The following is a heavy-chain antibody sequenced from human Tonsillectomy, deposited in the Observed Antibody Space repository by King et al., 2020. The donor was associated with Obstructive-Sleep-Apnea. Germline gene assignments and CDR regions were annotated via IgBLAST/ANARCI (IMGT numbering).Heavy chain of an antibody. V-gene: IGHV4-59*08. CDR2: IYNSGST. CDR1: GGSISSYY. CDR3: ARHRLLWFGDFDY. J-gene: IGHJ4*02. D-gene: IGHD3-10*01. Sequence: MQLQESGPGLVKPSETLSLTCTVSGGSISSYYWNWIRQPPGKGLEWIGYIYNSGSTNYNPSLKSRVTISVDTSKNQFSLKLSSVTAADTAVYYCARHRLLWFGDFDYWGQGTLVTVSS.